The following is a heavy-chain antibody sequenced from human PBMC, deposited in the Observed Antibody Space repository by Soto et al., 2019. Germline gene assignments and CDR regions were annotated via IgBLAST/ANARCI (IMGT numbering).Heavy chain of an antibody. V-gene: IGHV4-4*07. Sequence: VQLRESGPGLVKPSETLSLSCTVSGGSISGSYCSWVRQPAGKGLEWIGRICSSGSSNYNPSLNSRLTMSLDTSKNQFSLKLRSVTAADTAIYYCARLFTVTTDYYFGMDVWGQGTTVTVSS. CDR1: GGSISGSY. D-gene: IGHD4-17*01. J-gene: IGHJ6*02. CDR2: ICSSGSS. CDR3: ARLFTVTTDYYFGMDV.